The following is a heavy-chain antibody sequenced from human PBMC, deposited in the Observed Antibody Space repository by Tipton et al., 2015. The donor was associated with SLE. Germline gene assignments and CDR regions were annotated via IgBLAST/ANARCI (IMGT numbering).Heavy chain of an antibody. CDR3: ASGLRFLDVDY. CDR2: IYYNGGT. Sequence: TLSLTCNVSGASISSSDYSWGWMRQPPGEGLEWIGTIYYNGGTHSNPSLKSRVSISVDTSKNQLSLKLISVTAADTAVYYCASGLRFLDVDYWGQGTLVTVSS. J-gene: IGHJ4*02. CDR1: GASISSSDYS. D-gene: IGHD3-3*01. V-gene: IGHV4-39*01.